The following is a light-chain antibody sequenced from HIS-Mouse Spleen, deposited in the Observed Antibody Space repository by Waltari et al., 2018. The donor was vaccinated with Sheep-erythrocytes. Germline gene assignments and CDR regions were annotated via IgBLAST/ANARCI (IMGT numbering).Light chain of an antibody. J-gene: IGKJ2*01. CDR2: QAS. Sequence: DIQMTQSPSTLSASVGDRVTITCRASQSISSWLAWYQQKPGNAAKLLIYQASSLESGVPSRFSGSGSGTEFTLTISSLQPDDFATYYCQQYNSYSPYTFGQGTKLEIK. CDR3: QQYNSYSPYT. V-gene: IGKV1-5*03. CDR1: QSISSW.